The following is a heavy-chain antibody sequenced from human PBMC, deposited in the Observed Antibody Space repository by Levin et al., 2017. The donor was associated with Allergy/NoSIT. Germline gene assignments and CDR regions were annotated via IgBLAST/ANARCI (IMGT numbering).Heavy chain of an antibody. CDR1: GGSISSGGYY. J-gene: IGHJ3*02. V-gene: IGHV4-31*03. CDR2: IYYSGST. D-gene: IGHD3-9*01. CDR3: AREVRRYDILTGYAHERNAFDI. Sequence: SETLSLTCTVSGGSISSGGYYWSWIRQHPGKGLEWIGYIYYSGSTYYNPSLKSRVTISVDTSKNQFSLKLSSVTAADTAVYYCAREVRRYDILTGYAHERNAFDIWGQGTMVTVSS.